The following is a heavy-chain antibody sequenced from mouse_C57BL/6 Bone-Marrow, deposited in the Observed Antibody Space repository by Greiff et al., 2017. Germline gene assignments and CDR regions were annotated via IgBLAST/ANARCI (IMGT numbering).Heavy chain of an antibody. Sequence: VQLQQSGAELVRPGASVELSCTASGFNIKDDYMHWVKQRPEQGLEWIGWIDPENGDTEYASKFQGKATITADTSSNTAYLQLSSLTSEDTAVYYCTTVYGNYGYFDVWGTGTTVTVSS. CDR2: IDPENGDT. D-gene: IGHD2-1*01. CDR3: TTVYGNYGYFDV. V-gene: IGHV14-4*01. CDR1: GFNIKDDY. J-gene: IGHJ1*03.